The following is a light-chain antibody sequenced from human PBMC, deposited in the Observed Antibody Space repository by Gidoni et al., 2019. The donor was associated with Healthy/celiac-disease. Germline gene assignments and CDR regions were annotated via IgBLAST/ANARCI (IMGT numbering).Light chain of an antibody. Sequence: AIQLTQSPSSLTAAVGDRVTITCRASQGISSALAWYQQKPGKAPKLLIYDASSLESGVPSRFSGSASGTDFTLTISSLQPEDFATYYCQQFYSYLLTFGGGTKVEIK. CDR3: QQFYSYLLT. V-gene: IGKV1-13*02. CDR1: QGISSA. J-gene: IGKJ4*01. CDR2: DAS.